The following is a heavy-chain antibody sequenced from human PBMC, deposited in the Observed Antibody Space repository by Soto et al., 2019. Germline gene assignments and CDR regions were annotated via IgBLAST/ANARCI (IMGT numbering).Heavy chain of an antibody. V-gene: IGHV1-8*01. J-gene: IGHJ4*02. CDR1: GYTFTSYD. CDR3: ARGFADTGYSSRWFDY. Sequence: ASVKVSCKASGYTFTSYDINWVRQATGQGLEWMGWMNPNSGNTGYAQKFQGRVTMARNTSISTAYMELSSLRSEDTAVYYCARGFADTGYSSRWFDYWGQGTLVTVS. CDR2: MNPNSGNT. D-gene: IGHD6-13*01.